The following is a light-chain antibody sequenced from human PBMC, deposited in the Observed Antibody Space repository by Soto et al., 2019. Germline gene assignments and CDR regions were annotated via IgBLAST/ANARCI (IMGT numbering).Light chain of an antibody. V-gene: IGKV3-15*01. CDR2: GAS. CDR1: QSVSTN. CDR3: QQYDNWPIT. J-gene: IGKJ5*01. Sequence: EIAMTQSPASLSVSPGERATLSCRASQSVSTNLAWYQQKPGQAPRLLMYGASTRAIGIPARFTGGGSGTEFTLTIISLQPEDLTFYYCQQYDNWPITFGQGTRLEIK.